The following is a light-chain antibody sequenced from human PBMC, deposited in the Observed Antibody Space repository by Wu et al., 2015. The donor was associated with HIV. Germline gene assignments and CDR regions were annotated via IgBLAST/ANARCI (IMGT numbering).Light chain of an antibody. Sequence: EIVLTQSPATLSLSPGERATLSCRASQSVSTYLAWYQQEPGQAPRLLIYDASNRATAIPARFSGSGSGTDFTLTISSLEPEDFAVYYCQQYGSSPRSFGQGTKLEIK. V-gene: IGKV3-11*01. CDR3: QQYGSSPRS. J-gene: IGKJ2*04. CDR2: DAS. CDR1: QSVSTY.